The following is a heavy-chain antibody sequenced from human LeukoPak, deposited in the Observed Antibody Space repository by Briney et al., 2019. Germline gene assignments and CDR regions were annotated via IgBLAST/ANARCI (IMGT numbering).Heavy chain of an antibody. CDR1: GGSISSSSYY. J-gene: IGHJ5*02. Sequence: PSETLSPTCTVSGGSISSSSYYWGWIRQPPGKGLEWIGSIYYSGSTNYNPSLKSRVTMSVDTSKNQFSLKLSSVTAADTAVYYCARDLGEVGATDNWFDPWGQGTLVTVSS. V-gene: IGHV4-39*07. D-gene: IGHD1-26*01. CDR3: ARDLGEVGATDNWFDP. CDR2: IYYSGST.